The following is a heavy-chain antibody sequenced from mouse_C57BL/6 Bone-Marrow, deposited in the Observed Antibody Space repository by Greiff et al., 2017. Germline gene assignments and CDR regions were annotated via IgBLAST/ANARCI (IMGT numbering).Heavy chain of an antibody. J-gene: IGHJ1*03. D-gene: IGHD2-4*01. CDR1: GYTFTSYW. V-gene: IGHV1-69*01. CDR3: ARLSDCPPRCGYFDV. CDR2: IDPSDSYT. Sequence: QVQLQQPGAELVMPGASVKLSCKASGYTFTSYWMHWVKQRPGQGLEWIGEIDPSDSYTNYNQKFQGKSTLTVDKSSSTAYMQLSSLTSEDSAVYYCARLSDCPPRCGYFDVWGTGTTVTVSS.